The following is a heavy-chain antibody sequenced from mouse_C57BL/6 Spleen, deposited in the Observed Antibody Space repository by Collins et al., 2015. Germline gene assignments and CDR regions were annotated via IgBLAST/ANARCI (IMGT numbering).Heavy chain of an antibody. CDR2: IDPNSGGT. CDR1: GYTFTSYW. Sequence: QVQLQQPGTELEFVKPGASVKLSCKASGYTFTSYWMHWVKQRPGRGLEWIGRIDPNSGGTKYNEKFKSKATLTVDKPSSTAYMQFSSLTSEDSAVYYCARGDYYFFDYWGQGTTLTVSS. CDR3: ARGDYYFFDY. V-gene: IGHV1-72*01. D-gene: IGHD1-1*02. J-gene: IGHJ2*01.